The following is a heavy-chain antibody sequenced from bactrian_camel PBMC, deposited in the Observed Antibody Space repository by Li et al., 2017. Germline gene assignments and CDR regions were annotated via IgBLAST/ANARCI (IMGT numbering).Heavy chain of an antibody. J-gene: IGHJ4*01. Sequence: VQLVESGGGLVQPGGSLRLSCAASGITFSSYFMAWVRQAPGKGLEWVSAINSGGGSTYYADSVKGRFTISRDNAKTTVYLQMNSLKSEDTALYYCATGDVPYYWGQGTQVTVS. CDR1: GITFSSYF. CDR3: ATGDVPYY. CDR2: INSGGGST. D-gene: IGHD7*01. V-gene: IGHV3S40*01.